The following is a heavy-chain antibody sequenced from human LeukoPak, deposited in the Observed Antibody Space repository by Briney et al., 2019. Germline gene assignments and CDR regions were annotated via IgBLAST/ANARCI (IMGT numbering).Heavy chain of an antibody. CDR2: ISSSSSYI. J-gene: IGHJ4*02. CDR3: ARYYGSGIYYTYY. V-gene: IGHV3-21*01. CDR1: GFTFSSYS. D-gene: IGHD3-10*01. Sequence: GGSLRLSCAASGFTFSSYSMNWVRQAPGKGLEWVSSISSSSSYIYYADSVKGRFTISRDNAKNSLYLQMNSLRAEDTAVYYCARYYGSGIYYTYYWGRGPLVTVSS.